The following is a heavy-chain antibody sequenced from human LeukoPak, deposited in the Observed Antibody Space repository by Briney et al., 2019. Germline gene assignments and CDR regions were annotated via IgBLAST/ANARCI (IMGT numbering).Heavy chain of an antibody. CDR3: ARHAGGISATGTRPFDY. CDR2: LYYSGST. J-gene: IGHJ4*02. D-gene: IGHD6-13*01. CDR1: GASFSSSTYY. Sequence: SETLSLTCTVSGASFSSSTYYWGWIRQPPGKGLEWMGSLYYSGSTYYNPSLKSRVTMSLDTSKNQFSLKLSSVTAADTAVYYCARHAGGISATGTRPFDYWGQGTLVTVSS. V-gene: IGHV4-39*01.